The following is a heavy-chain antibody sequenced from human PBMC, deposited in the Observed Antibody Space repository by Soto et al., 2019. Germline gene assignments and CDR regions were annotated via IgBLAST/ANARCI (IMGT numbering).Heavy chain of an antibody. Sequence: SETLSLTCTVSGGSISSYYWSWIRQPPGKGLEWIGYIYYSGSTNYNPSLKSRVTISVDTSKNQFSLKLSSVTAADTAEYYCARGYDSSGYYFDYWGQETLVTVSS. CDR2: IYYSGST. V-gene: IGHV4-59*01. D-gene: IGHD3-22*01. CDR3: ARGYDSSGYYFDY. J-gene: IGHJ4*02. CDR1: GGSISSYY.